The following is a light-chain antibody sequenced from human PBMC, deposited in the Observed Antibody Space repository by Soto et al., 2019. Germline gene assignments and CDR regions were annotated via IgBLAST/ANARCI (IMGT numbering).Light chain of an antibody. CDR3: HHYATSSRT. CDR2: AAS. Sequence: EIVLTQSPATLSLSPGERSTLSFSSSQSVSSSYLGWYQQKPGQAPRLLIYAASSRATGIPNRFSGSGSGTDFTLSISRLEPEDFAVYYCHHYATSSRTFGQGTKVDIK. CDR1: QSVSSSY. V-gene: IGKV3-20*01. J-gene: IGKJ1*01.